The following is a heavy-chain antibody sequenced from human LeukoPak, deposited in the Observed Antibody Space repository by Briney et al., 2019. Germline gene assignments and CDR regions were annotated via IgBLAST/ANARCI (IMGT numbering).Heavy chain of an antibody. J-gene: IGHJ4*02. CDR2: IKRITDGGTT. CDR3: ATRRRRDGLTGDGY. Sequence: GSLRLSCAASGFTFSNANMNWVRQAPGKGLEWVGLIKRITDGGTTDYAAPVKGRFTISRDDSKATLYLQMNSPKTDDTAVYYCATRRRRDGLTGDGYWGQGTLVTVSS. D-gene: IGHD5-24*01. V-gene: IGHV3-15*01. CDR1: GFTFSNAN.